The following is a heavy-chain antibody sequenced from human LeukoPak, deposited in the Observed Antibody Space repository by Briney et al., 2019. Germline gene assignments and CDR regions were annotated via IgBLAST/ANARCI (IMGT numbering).Heavy chain of an antibody. D-gene: IGHD5-12*01. CDR3: ARIRGYSGYAFDY. CDR2: IKQDGSEK. Sequence: AGGSLRLSCAASGFTFSSYWMSWVRQAPGKRPEWVANIKQDGSEKYYVDSVKGRFTISRDNAKNSLYLQTNSLRAEDTAVYYCARIRGYSGYAFDYWGQGTLVTVSS. V-gene: IGHV3-7*01. CDR1: GFTFSSYW. J-gene: IGHJ4*02.